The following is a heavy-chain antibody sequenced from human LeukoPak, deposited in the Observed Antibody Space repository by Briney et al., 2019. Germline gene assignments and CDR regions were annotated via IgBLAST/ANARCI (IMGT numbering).Heavy chain of an antibody. D-gene: IGHD1-1*01. CDR2: IGNTET. Sequence: QPGGSLRLSCAASGFTFNIYAVSWVRQTPGKGLEWVSTIGNTETYYADSVKGRFTISRDNSRNTLYLQMKSLRAEDTAMYYCARDSIDHNGVYDAFDVWGQGTMVTVSS. CDR3: ARDSIDHNGVYDAFDV. J-gene: IGHJ3*01. CDR1: GFTFNIYA. V-gene: IGHV3-23*01.